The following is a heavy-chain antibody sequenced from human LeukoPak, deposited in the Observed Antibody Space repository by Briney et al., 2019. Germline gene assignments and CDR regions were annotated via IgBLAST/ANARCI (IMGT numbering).Heavy chain of an antibody. D-gene: IGHD4-17*01. V-gene: IGHV4-59*10. CDR2: IYTSGST. Sequence: TASETLSLTCAVYGGSFSGYYWSWIRQPAGKGLEWIGRIYTSGSTNYNPSLKSRVTMSVDTSKNQFSLKLSSVTAADTAVYYCARIQSTVNYYYYMDVWGKGTTVTISS. J-gene: IGHJ6*03. CDR1: GGSFSGYY. CDR3: ARIQSTVNYYYYMDV.